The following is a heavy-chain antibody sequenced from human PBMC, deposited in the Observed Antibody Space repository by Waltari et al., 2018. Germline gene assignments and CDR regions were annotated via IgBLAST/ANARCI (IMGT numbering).Heavy chain of an antibody. J-gene: IGHJ5*02. CDR1: GGSFSGYY. D-gene: IGHD1-20*01. Sequence: QAQLQQWGAGLLKPSETLSLTCAVYGGSFSGYYWSWIRQPPGKGLEWIGEINHSGSTNYNPSLKSRVTISVDTSKNQFSLKLSSVTAADTAVYYCARGKGTYNWRGSWFDPWGQGTLVTVSS. CDR3: ARGKGTYNWRGSWFDP. CDR2: INHSGST. V-gene: IGHV4-34*01.